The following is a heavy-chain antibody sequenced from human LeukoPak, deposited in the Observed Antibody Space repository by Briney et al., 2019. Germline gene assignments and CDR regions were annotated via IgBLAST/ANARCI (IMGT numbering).Heavy chain of an antibody. D-gene: IGHD6-19*01. CDR2: IYPGDSDT. Sequence: GESLKISCKGSGYSFTSYWIGWVRQMPGKGLEWMGIIYPGDSDTRYSPSFQGQVTISADKSISTAYLQWSSLKASDTAMYYCARLGGSGWSNYYYYYIDVWGKGTTATVSS. J-gene: IGHJ6*03. V-gene: IGHV5-51*01. CDR3: ARLGGSGWSNYYYYYIDV. CDR1: GYSFTSYW.